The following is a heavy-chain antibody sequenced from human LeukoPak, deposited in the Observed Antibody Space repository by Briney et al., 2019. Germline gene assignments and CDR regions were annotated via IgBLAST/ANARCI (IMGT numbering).Heavy chain of an antibody. CDR3: ARAGARITIFGVDKNNWFDP. V-gene: IGHV3-49*03. D-gene: IGHD3-3*01. J-gene: IGHJ5*02. Sequence: GGSLRLSCTTSGFSFGDYAMSWFRQAPGKGLQWVGFIRSKAYGGTTEYAASVKGRFIISRDDSKSIAYLQMNSLKTEDTAVYYCARAGARITIFGVDKNNWFDPWGQGTLVTVSS. CDR2: IRSKAYGGTT. CDR1: GFSFGDYA.